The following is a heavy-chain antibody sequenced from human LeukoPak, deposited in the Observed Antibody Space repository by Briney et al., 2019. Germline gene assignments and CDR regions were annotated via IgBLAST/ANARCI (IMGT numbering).Heavy chain of an antibody. CDR2: ISGSGGST. D-gene: IGHD2-15*01. Sequence: GGSLRLSCAASGFTFSSYTMSWVRQAPGKGLEWVSAISGSGGSTYYADSVKGRFTISRDNSKNTLYLQMNSLRAEDTAVYYCAKDLSYCSGGSCLGGWFDYWGQGTLVTVSS. V-gene: IGHV3-23*01. CDR1: GFTFSSYT. J-gene: IGHJ4*02. CDR3: AKDLSYCSGGSCLGGWFDY.